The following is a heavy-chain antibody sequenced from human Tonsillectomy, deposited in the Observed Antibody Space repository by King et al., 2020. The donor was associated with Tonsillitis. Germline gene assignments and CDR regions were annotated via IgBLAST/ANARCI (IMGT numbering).Heavy chain of an antibody. D-gene: IGHD2-8*02. J-gene: IGHJ3*02. CDR2: ISASGGST. CDR1: GFTFSSYA. Sequence: VQLVESGGGLVQPGGSLRLSCGASGFTFSSYAMNWVRQAPGKGPEWVSVISASGGSTNYADSVKGRFTISRDNSKNTLSLQMNSLRAEDTAVYYCAKDPSPQQLVLVGAFDIWGQGTMVTVSS. CDR3: AKDPSPQQLVLVGAFDI. V-gene: IGHV3-23*04.